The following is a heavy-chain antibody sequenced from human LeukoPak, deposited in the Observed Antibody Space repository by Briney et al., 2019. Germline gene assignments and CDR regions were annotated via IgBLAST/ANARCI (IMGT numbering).Heavy chain of an antibody. J-gene: IGHJ4*02. Sequence: GGSLRLSCSASGFTFRSYAMHWVRQAPGKGLEYVSAISNNGGITYYADSMKGRSTISRDNSKNTLYLQMSRLRVEDTAVYYCVKAPYSDTWYHDYWGQGTLVTVSS. CDR3: VKAPYSDTWYHDY. V-gene: IGHV3-64D*09. D-gene: IGHD6-13*01. CDR1: GFTFRSYA. CDR2: ISNNGGIT.